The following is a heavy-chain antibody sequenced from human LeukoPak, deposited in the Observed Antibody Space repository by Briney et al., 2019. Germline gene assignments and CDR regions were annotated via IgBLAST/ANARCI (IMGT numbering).Heavy chain of an antibody. Sequence: GGSLRLSCAASGFTFSSYSMNWVRQAPGKGLEWVSSISSSSSYIYYADSAKGRFTISRDNAKNSLYLQMNSLRAEDTAVYYCARDLLPYCSSTSCYIFDYWGQGTLVTVSS. CDR3: ARDLLPYCSSTSCYIFDY. CDR1: GFTFSSYS. D-gene: IGHD2-2*02. J-gene: IGHJ4*02. V-gene: IGHV3-21*01. CDR2: ISSSSSYI.